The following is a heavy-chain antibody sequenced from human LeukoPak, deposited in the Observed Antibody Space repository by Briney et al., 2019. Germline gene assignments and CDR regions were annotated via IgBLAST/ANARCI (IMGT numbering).Heavy chain of an antibody. CDR3: ARRPPPIQQWLVGRRGNWFDP. Sequence: ASVKVSCKASGYTFTSYAMHWVRQAPGQRLEWMGWINAGNGNTKYSQKFQGRVTITRDTSASTAYMELSSLRSEATAVYYCARRPPPIQQWLVGRRGNWFDPWGQGTLVTVSS. V-gene: IGHV1-3*01. J-gene: IGHJ5*02. CDR2: INAGNGNT. CDR1: GYTFTSYA. D-gene: IGHD6-19*01.